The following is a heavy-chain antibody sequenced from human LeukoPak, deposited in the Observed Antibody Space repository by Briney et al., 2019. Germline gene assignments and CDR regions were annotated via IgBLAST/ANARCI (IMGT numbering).Heavy chain of an antibody. V-gene: IGHV3-21*01. CDR1: GFTVSSNY. D-gene: IGHD3-22*01. J-gene: IGHJ4*02. CDR2: ISGSSTDI. CDR3: ARRGYYDSSGYDY. Sequence: GGSLRLSCAASGFTVSSNYMSWVRQAPGKGLEWVSSISGSSTDIYYADSVKGRFTISRDNAKNSLYLQINSLRAEDTAIYYCARRGYYDSSGYDYWGQGTLVTVSS.